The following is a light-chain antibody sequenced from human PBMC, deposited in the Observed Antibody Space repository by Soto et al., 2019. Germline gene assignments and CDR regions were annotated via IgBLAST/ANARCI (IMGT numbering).Light chain of an antibody. J-gene: IGKJ4*01. V-gene: IGKV3-11*01. CDR2: DAS. Sequence: EVVLTQSPATLSLSPGERATLSCRASESIGNYLAWYQQKLGQAPKLLIYDASHRAIGIPGRFSGDGSGTDFTINISSLETEDFAVYYCQWRSDWPPRLTFGGGTKVEIK. CDR3: QWRSDWPPRLT. CDR1: ESIGNY.